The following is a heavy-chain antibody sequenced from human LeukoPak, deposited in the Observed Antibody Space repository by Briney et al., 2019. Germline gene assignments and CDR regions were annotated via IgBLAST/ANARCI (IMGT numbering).Heavy chain of an antibody. J-gene: IGHJ5*02. CDR1: GGSISSGGYS. CDR2: IYHSGST. V-gene: IGHV4-30-2*01. CDR3: ARGVSYCSSTSCYGGNWFDP. D-gene: IGHD2-2*01. Sequence: SETLSLTCAVSGGSISSGGYSWSWIRQPPGKGLEWIGYIYHSGSTYYNPSLKSRVTISVDRSKNQFSLKLGSVTAADTAVYYCARGVSYCSSTSCYGGNWFDPWGQGTLVTVSS.